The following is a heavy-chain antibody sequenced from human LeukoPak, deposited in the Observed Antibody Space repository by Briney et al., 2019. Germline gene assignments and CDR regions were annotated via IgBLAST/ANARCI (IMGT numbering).Heavy chain of an antibody. J-gene: IGHJ4*02. V-gene: IGHV5-51*01. Sequence: GESLKISFKGSGYRFTSYWIGWVRPMPGKGLEWMGIIDPGDSDTRYSPSFQGQVTISADKSIGTAHLQWSSLKASDTAMYYCARRSSIAVRLFDYWGQGTLVTVSS. D-gene: IGHD6-6*01. CDR3: ARRSSIAVRLFDY. CDR1: GYRFTSYW. CDR2: IDPGDSDT.